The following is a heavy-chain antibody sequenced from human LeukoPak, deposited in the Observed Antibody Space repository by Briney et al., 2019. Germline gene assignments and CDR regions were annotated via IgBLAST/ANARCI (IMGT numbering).Heavy chain of an antibody. J-gene: IGHJ6*02. V-gene: IGHV4-34*01. CDR3: ARGVAGTYYYYGMDV. CDR2: INHSGST. CDR1: GGSFSGYY. Sequence: SETLSLTCAVYGGSFSGYYWSWVRQPPGKGLEWIGEINHSGSTNYNPSLKSRVTISVDTSKNQFSLKLSSVTAADTAVYYCARGVAGTYYYYGMDVWGQGTTVTVSS. D-gene: IGHD2-15*01.